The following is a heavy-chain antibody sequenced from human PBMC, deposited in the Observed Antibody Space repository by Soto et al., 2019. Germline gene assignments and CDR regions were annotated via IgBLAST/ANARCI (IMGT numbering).Heavy chain of an antibody. D-gene: IGHD3-22*01. CDR2: ISSSSSYT. CDR3: ARLCRALYDSSGYPTNWFDP. CDR1: GFTFSDYY. Sequence: PGGSLRLSCAASGFTFSDYYMSWIRQAPGKGLEWVSYISSSSSYTNYADSVKGRFTISRDNAKNSLYLQMNSLRAEDTAVYYCARLCRALYDSSGYPTNWFDPWGQGTLVTVSS. J-gene: IGHJ5*02. V-gene: IGHV3-11*06.